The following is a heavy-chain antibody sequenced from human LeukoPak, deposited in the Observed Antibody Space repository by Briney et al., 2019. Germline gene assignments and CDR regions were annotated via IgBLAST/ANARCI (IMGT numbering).Heavy chain of an antibody. J-gene: IGHJ3*02. Sequence: GGSLRLSCAASGFTFSSYAMHWVRQAPGKGLEYVSAISSNGGSTYYANSVKGRFTISRDNSKNTLYLQMGSLRAEDMAVYYCARDPSFYDSSGYFIPRGGQGAFDIWGQGTMVTVSS. CDR2: ISSNGGST. CDR1: GFTFSSYA. V-gene: IGHV3-64*01. CDR3: ARDPSFYDSSGYFIPRGGQGAFDI. D-gene: IGHD3-22*01.